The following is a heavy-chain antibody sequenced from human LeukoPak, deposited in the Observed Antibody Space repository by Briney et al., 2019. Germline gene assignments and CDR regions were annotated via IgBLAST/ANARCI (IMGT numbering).Heavy chain of an antibody. D-gene: IGHD5-24*01. CDR1: GGSINSYY. CDR3: ARGGEMATEIDY. J-gene: IGHJ4*02. Sequence: PSETLSLTCTVPGGSINSYYWSWIRQPPGKGLEWIGYIYYSGSTNYNPSLKSRVTISVDTSKNQFSLELSSVTAADTAVYYCARGGEMATEIDYWGQGTLVTVSS. V-gene: IGHV4-59*01. CDR2: IYYSGST.